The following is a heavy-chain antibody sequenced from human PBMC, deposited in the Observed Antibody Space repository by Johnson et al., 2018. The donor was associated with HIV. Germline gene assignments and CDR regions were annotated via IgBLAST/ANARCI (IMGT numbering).Heavy chain of an antibody. CDR3: AKAEDEGLPFDT. CDR2: IQYDGTNK. D-gene: IGHD2-15*01. CDR1: RFTFSSYA. Sequence: VQLVESGGGLVQPGGSLRLSCAASRFTFSSYAMHWVRQAPGKGLEWVAFIQYDGTNKNYADSVKGRFTISRDNYKNILYLQMNSLRDEDTAVYYCAKAEDEGLPFDTWGQGTMVTVSS. V-gene: IGHV3-30*02. J-gene: IGHJ3*02.